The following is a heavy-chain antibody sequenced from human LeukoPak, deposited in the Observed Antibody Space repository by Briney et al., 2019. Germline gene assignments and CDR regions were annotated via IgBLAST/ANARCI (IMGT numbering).Heavy chain of an antibody. V-gene: IGHV1-18*01. CDR2: TSAYNGNT. CDR1: GYTFTSYG. D-gene: IGHD3-3*01. J-gene: IGHJ4*02. CDR3: ARDPYYDFWSGYQRIHEFDY. Sequence: GASVKVSCKASGYTFTSYGISWVRQAPGQGLEWMGWTSAYNGNTNYAQKLQGRVTMTTDTSTSTAYMELRSLRSDDTAVYYCARDPYYDFWSGYQRIHEFDYWGQGTLVTVSS.